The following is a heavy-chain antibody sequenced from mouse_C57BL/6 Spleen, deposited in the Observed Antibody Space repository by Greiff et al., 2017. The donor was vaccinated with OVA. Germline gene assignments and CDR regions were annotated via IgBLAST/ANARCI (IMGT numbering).Heavy chain of an antibody. J-gene: IGHJ1*03. CDR2: IYPGDGDT. CDR3: ARSDYDGYFDV. D-gene: IGHD2-4*01. CDR1: GYAFSSYW. Sequence: QVQLHQSGAELVKPGASVKISCKASGYAFSSYWMNWVKQRPGKGLEWIGQIYPGDGDTNYNGKFKGKATLTADKSSSTAYMQLSSLTSEDSAVYFCARSDYDGYFDVWGTGTTVTVSS. V-gene: IGHV1-80*01.